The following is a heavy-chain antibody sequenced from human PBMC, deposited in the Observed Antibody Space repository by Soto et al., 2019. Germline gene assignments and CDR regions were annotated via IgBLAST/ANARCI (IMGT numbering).Heavy chain of an antibody. CDR1: GFTFDEYA. Sequence: VQLVESGGGLVQPGRSLRLSCAASGFTFDEYAMHWVRQVPGKGLEWVSGIFSNSASVGYADYLKGRFTISRDNAKNSLYLQMNSLSTEDTALYYCAKDVGHQIHLDFWGQGILVTVSS. J-gene: IGHJ4*02. CDR3: AKDVGHQIHLDF. CDR2: IFSNSASV. V-gene: IGHV3-9*01.